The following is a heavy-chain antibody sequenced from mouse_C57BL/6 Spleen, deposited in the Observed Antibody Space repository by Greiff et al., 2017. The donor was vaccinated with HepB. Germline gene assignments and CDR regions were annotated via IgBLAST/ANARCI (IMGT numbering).Heavy chain of an antibody. D-gene: IGHD1-1*01. Sequence: QVQLQQSGPGLVQPSQSLSITCTVSGFSLTSYGVHWVRQSPGKGLEWLGVIWRGGSTDYNAAFMSRLSITKDNSKSQVFFKMNSLQADDTAIYYCAKRGYGSSYRYAMDYWGQGTSVTVSS. CDR3: AKRGYGSSYRYAMDY. J-gene: IGHJ4*01. CDR1: GFSLTSYG. V-gene: IGHV2-5*01. CDR2: IWRGGST.